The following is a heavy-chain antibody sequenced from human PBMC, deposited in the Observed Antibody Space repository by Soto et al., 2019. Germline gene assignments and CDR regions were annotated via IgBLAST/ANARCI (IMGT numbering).Heavy chain of an antibody. V-gene: IGHV3-9*01. J-gene: IGHJ3*01. CDR1: GFTFDDYA. CDR2: NSWNSEVK. Sequence: EMQLVESGGGLVQPGRSLRLSCAASGFTFDDYAMHWVRQVPGKGLEWVSGNSWNSEVKLYADTTKGRFTISRDNADNSVYLQIDSLGVEDTAFYYCVKDRRFLEAWGAFDVWGQGTRVTVSS. CDR3: VKDRRFLEAWGAFDV. D-gene: IGHD3-3*01.